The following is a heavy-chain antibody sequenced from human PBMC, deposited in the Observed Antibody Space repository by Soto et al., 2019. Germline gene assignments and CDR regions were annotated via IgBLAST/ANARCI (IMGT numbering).Heavy chain of an antibody. V-gene: IGHV1-69*01. CDR2: IIPIFGTA. D-gene: IGHD2-2*01. Sequence: QVQLVQSGAEVKKPGSSVKVSCKASGGTFSSYAISWVRQAPGQGLEWMGGIIPIFGTANYAQKFQGRVTITADAAKSPAYMELRSLRSEDTAVYYGARDGESRTPDEFDIWGPGTMVTVSS. CDR1: GGTFSSYA. J-gene: IGHJ3*02. CDR3: ARDGESRTPDEFDI.